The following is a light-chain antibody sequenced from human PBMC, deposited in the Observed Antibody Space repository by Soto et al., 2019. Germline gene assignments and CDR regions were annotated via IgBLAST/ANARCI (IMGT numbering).Light chain of an antibody. V-gene: IGKV1-39*01. CDR2: AAS. CDR3: QHSYSTPLT. CDR1: QSISSY. Sequence: DIQMTQSPSSLSASVGDRVTITCRASQSISSYLNWYQQKPGKAPKLLIYAASSLQSGVPSRFSGSGSGTDFTLTISSLQPEAFATYYCQHSYSTPLTFGGGNKVEIK. J-gene: IGKJ4*01.